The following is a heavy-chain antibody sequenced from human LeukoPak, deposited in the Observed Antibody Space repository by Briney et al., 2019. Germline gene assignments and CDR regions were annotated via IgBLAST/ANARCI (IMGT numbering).Heavy chain of an antibody. Sequence: GGSLRLSCAVSGLPFSSHGMHWVRQAPGKGLEWVAVIWYDGSNKYYADSVKGRFTIFRDNSKNTLDLQMNSLRAEDTAVYYCGRLYGSGWTIDYWGQGTLVTVSS. CDR1: GLPFSSHG. D-gene: IGHD6-19*01. J-gene: IGHJ4*02. CDR3: GRLYGSGWTIDY. CDR2: IWYDGSNK. V-gene: IGHV3-33*01.